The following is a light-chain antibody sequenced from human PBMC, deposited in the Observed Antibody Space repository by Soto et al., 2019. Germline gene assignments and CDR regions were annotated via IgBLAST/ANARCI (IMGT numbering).Light chain of an antibody. V-gene: IGKV3-15*01. CDR3: QQYQNLWT. CDR2: RAS. CDR1: QTIYSN. J-gene: IGKJ1*01. Sequence: IVMTQSPATLSVSPGDSATLSCRAGQTIYSNVAWYQQRPGQAPRLLIYRASTRATGVQARFSGSGSGTEFTLTIRGLQSEDFALYYCQQYQNLWTFGQGTKVDIK.